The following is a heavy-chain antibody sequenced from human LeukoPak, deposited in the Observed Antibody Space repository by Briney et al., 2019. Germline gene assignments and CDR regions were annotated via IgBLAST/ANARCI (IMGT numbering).Heavy chain of an antibody. CDR3: ARLRGYCSGGSCYSLYYYMDV. D-gene: IGHD2-15*01. CDR1: GGSFSGYY. Sequence: SETLSLTCAVYGGSFSGYYWSWIRQPPGKGLEWIGEINHSGSTNYNPSLKSRVTISVDTSKNQFSLKLSPVTAADTAVYYCARLRGYCSGGSCYSLYYYMDVWGKGTTVTVSS. CDR2: INHSGST. V-gene: IGHV4-34*01. J-gene: IGHJ6*03.